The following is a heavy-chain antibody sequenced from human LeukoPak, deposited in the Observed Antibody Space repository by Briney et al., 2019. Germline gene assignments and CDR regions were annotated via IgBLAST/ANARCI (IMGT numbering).Heavy chain of an antibody. CDR1: GFTVSNNY. V-gene: IGHV3-53*01. CDR2: IYSGGST. J-gene: IGHJ3*02. D-gene: IGHD2-21*02. CDR3: ARGGGAYCGGDCFRAFDI. Sequence: GESLRLSCAISGFTVSNNYMSWVRQPPGKGLEWVSVIYSGGSTYYADFVKGRFTISRDTSKNTLYLQMNSLRAEDTAVYYCARGGGAYCGGDCFRAFDIWGQGTMVTVSP.